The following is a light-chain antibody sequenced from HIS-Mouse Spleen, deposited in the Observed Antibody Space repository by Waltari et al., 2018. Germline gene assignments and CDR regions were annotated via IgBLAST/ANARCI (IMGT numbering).Light chain of an antibody. CDR3: QQDNSFPPT. J-gene: IGKJ4*01. V-gene: IGKV1-12*01. CDR2: TAS. CDR1: QSISSW. Sequence: DIKMTQSPYSVSASIGDRVTLTCRASQSISSWLAWYQQKPGKAPKLLIYTASSLQSGVPSRFSGSGSGTDFTLTISSLQPEDFATYYCQQDNSFPPTFGQGTKVEIK.